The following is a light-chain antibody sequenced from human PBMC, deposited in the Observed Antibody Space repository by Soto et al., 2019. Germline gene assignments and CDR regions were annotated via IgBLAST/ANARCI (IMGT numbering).Light chain of an antibody. CDR2: GAS. J-gene: IGKJ4*01. CDR3: QQYNNWPLT. Sequence: EIVMTQSPATLSVSPGERATLSCRASQSVTSNLPWNQQKPGQAPRLLIYGASTRATGIPARFSGSGSGTEFTLTISSLQSEDFAVYYCQQYNNWPLTFGGGTKVEIK. CDR1: QSVTSN. V-gene: IGKV3-15*01.